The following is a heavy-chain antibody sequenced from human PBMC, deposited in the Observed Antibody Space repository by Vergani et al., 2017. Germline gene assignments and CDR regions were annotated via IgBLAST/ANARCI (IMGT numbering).Heavy chain of an antibody. D-gene: IGHD2-21*02. CDR1: GYTFTSYY. V-gene: IGHV1-46*01. CDR2: INPSGGST. Sequence: QVQLVQSGAEVKKPGASVKVSCKASGYTFTSYYMHWVRQAPGQGLEWMGIINPSGGSTSYAQKFQGRVTMTRDTSTSTVYMELCSLRSEETAVYYCARPPRYCGGDCYLDYWGQGTLVTVSS. CDR3: ARPPRYCGGDCYLDY. J-gene: IGHJ4*02.